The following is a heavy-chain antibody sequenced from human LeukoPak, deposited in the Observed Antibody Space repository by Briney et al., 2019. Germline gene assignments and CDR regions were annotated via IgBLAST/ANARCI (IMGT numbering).Heavy chain of an antibody. V-gene: IGHV3-21*01. CDR2: ISSSSSYI. Sequence: PGGSLRLSCAASGFTYSSYSMNWVRQAPGKGLEWVSSISSSSSYIYYADSVKGRFTISRDNAKNSLYLQMNSLRAEDTAVYYCARSYDFWSMYYFDYWGQGTLVTVSS. D-gene: IGHD3-3*01. CDR3: ARSYDFWSMYYFDY. J-gene: IGHJ4*02. CDR1: GFTYSSYS.